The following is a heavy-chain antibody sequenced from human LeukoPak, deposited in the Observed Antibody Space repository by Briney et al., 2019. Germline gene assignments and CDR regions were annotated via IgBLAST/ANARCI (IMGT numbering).Heavy chain of an antibody. D-gene: IGHD3-22*01. CDR3: ATHYDSSADDAFDI. Sequence: NPSETLSLTCTVSGGSISSYYWSWIRQPPGKGLEWIGYIYYSGSTNYNPSLKSRVTISVDTSMNQFSLKLSSVTAADTAVYYCATHYDSSADDAFDIWGQGTMVTVSS. CDR1: GGSISSYY. CDR2: IYYSGST. J-gene: IGHJ3*02. V-gene: IGHV4-59*01.